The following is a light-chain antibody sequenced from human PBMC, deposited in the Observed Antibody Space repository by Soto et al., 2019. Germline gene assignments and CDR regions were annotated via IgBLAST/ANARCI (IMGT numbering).Light chain of an antibody. CDR1: SSDVGGYNY. Sequence: QSALTQPASVSGSPGQSITISCTGTSSDVGGYNYVSWYQQHPGKPPKLMIYEVSHRPSGVSNRFSASKSGNTASLTISGLQAEDEADYYCSSYRSSSTLDVFGTGTKLTVL. J-gene: IGLJ1*01. CDR3: SSYRSSSTLDV. CDR2: EVS. V-gene: IGLV2-14*01.